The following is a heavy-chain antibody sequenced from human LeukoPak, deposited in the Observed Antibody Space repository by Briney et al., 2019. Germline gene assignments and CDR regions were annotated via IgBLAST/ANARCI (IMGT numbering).Heavy chain of an antibody. D-gene: IGHD3-3*01. J-gene: IGHJ6*03. CDR2: IIPIFGTA. Sequence: GASVKVSCKASGGTFSSYAISWVRQAPGQGLEWMGGIIPIFGTANYAQKFQGRVMITTDESTSTAYMELSSLRSEDTAVYYCARGGRSTTFGYYYYMYVWVKGTTVTVSS. CDR1: GGTFSSYA. V-gene: IGHV1-69*05. CDR3: ARGGRSTTFGYYYYMYV.